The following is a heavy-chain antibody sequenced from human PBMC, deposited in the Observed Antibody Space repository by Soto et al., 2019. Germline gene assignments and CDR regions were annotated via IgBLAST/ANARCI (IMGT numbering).Heavy chain of an antibody. CDR1: GFTFADSA. Sequence: SVKVSCRASGFTFADSAVQCVRQARGQSLEWIGRIVVDSGNTKSAQKFTERVTISWDMSTSTAFMELRSLRSEDTAVYYCATANNTRRFDYLRQRILFAVSS. CDR2: IVVDSGNT. J-gene: IGHJ4*02. CDR3: ATANNTRRFDY. V-gene: IGHV1-58*01. D-gene: IGHD1-26*01.